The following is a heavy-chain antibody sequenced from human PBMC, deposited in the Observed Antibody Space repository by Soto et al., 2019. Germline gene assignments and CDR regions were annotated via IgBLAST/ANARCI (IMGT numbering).Heavy chain of an antibody. J-gene: IGHJ6*03. D-gene: IGHD4-17*01. V-gene: IGHV4-59*08. CDR2: IYYSGST. CDR3: ARHPATVTTNYYYYMDV. Sequence: PSETLSLTCTVSGGSISSYYWSWIRQPPGKGLEWIGYIYYSGSTNYNPSLKSRVTISVDTSKNQFSLKLSSVTAADTAVYYCARHPATVTTNYYYYMDVWGKGTTVNVSS. CDR1: GGSISSYY.